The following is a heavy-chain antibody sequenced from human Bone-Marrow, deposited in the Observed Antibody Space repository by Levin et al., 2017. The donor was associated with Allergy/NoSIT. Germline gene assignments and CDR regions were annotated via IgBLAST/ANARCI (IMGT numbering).Heavy chain of an antibody. V-gene: IGHV1-8*01. J-gene: IGHJ6*02. CDR3: QAWNYEEHSVDHYYGMNV. Sequence: ASVKVSCKASGFTFTTYDIYWVRQATGQGLEWGGWMIPNTGNTAYAQKFEGRVTMTSDTSISTAYMELTRLTSADTAVYYCQAWNYEEHSVDHYYGMNVWGQGTTVTLTS. D-gene: IGHD1-7*01. CDR2: MIPNTGNT. CDR1: GFTFTTYD.